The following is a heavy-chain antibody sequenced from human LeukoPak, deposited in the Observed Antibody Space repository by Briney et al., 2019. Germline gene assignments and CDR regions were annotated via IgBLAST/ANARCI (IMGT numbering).Heavy chain of an antibody. CDR1: GYTFTGYY. J-gene: IGHJ5*02. CDR3: ARDYYDSSGSINNWFEP. V-gene: IGHV1-2*02. D-gene: IGHD3-22*01. CDR2: INPNSGGT. Sequence: GASVKVSCKASGYTFTGYYMHWVRQAPGQGLEWMGWINPNSGGTNYAQKFQGRVTMTRDTSISTAYMELSRLRSDDTAVYYCARDYYDSSGSINNWFEPWGQGTLVTVSS.